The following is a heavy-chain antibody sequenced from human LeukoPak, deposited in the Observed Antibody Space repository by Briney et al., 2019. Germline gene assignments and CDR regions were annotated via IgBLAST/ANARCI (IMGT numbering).Heavy chain of an antibody. CDR1: GGSISSYY. D-gene: IGHD3-22*01. CDR2: IYYSGST. J-gene: IGHJ6*03. Sequence: SETLSLTCTVSGGSISSYYWSWIRQPPGKGLEWIGYIYYSGSTNYNPSLKSRVTISVDTSKNQFSLKLSSVTAADTAVYYRARSVDDSTPGPPGGYYYMDVWGKGTTVTVSS. CDR3: ARSVDDSTPGPPGGYYYMDV. V-gene: IGHV4-59*01.